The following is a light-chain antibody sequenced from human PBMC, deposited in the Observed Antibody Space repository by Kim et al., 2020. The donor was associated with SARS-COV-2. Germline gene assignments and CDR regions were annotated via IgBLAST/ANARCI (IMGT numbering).Light chain of an antibody. J-gene: IGKJ1*01. CDR1: QNIRNTH. Sequence: GERATFTCRAIQNIRNTHLAWYKQKPGQAPRLLIDGASSRATGIPDRFSGSGSGTDFTLTISRLEPEDFAVYYCQYYIASPPGAPFGQGTKVDIK. V-gene: IGKV3-20*01. CDR2: GAS. CDR3: QYYIASPPGAP.